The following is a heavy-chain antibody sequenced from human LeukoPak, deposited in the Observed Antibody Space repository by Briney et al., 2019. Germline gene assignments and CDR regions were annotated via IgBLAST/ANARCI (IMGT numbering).Heavy chain of an antibody. CDR3: AKRAVDGLKPLFDN. CDR2: ISYDGSNE. V-gene: IGHV3-30*18. Sequence: PGGSLRLSCAASGFISSNYGMHWVRQAPGKGLEWVAAISYDGSNEYYADSVKGRFTISRDNFKNTLYLQMNSLRPEDTALYYCAKRAVDGLKPLFDNWGQGTLVTVSS. CDR1: GFISSNYG. D-gene: IGHD6-19*01. J-gene: IGHJ4*02.